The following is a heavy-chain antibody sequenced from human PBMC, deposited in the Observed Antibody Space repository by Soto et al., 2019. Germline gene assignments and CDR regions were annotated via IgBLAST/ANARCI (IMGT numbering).Heavy chain of an antibody. V-gene: IGHV4-59*01. CDR2: IYYSGST. D-gene: IGHD3-3*01. CDR1: GGSISSYY. J-gene: IGHJ4*02. CDR3: ARGGTIFGVVRNFDY. Sequence: LSETLSLTCTVSGGSISSYYWSWIRQPPGKGLEWIGYIYYSGSTNYNPSLKSRVTISVDTSKNQFSLKLSSVTAAGTAVYYCARGGTIFGVVRNFDYWGQGTLVTVSS.